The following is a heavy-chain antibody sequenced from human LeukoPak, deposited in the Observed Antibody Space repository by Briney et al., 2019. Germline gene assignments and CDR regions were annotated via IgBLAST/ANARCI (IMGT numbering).Heavy chain of an antibody. D-gene: IGHD2-2*02. CDR1: EFTFSSYW. CDR3: ARFGYNYGMDV. J-gene: IGHJ6*02. Sequence: GGSLRLSCAASEFTFSSYWMNWVRQAPGKGLEWVANINQVGSEKYYVDSVKGRFTISRDNAKNSLYLQMLSLRAEDTAVYYCARFGYNYGMDVWGQGTTVTVSS. CDR2: INQVGSEK. V-gene: IGHV3-7*05.